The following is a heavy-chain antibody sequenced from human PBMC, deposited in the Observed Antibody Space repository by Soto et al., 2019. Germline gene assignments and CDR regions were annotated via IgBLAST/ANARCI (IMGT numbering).Heavy chain of an antibody. V-gene: IGHV3-30*18. Sequence: QVQLVESGGGVVQPGMSLRLSCAASGFTFSSYGMHWVRQAPGKGLEWVAVISYDGSNKYYADSVKGRFTISRENSKNTLYLQMNSMRAEDTAVYYCAKDRGYCSGGSCYPDRYYYYYMDVWGKGTTVTVSS. J-gene: IGHJ6*03. CDR2: ISYDGSNK. CDR1: GFTFSSYG. D-gene: IGHD2-15*01. CDR3: AKDRGYCSGGSCYPDRYYYYYMDV.